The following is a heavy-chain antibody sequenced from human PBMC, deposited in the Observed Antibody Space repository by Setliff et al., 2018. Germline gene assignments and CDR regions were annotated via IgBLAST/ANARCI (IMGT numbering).Heavy chain of an antibody. Sequence: PSETLSLTCAVSGYSISSGYYWGWIRQPPGKGLEWIGSIYHSGSTYYNPSLKSRVTISVDTSKNQFSLMLNSVTAADTAVYYCARGGYSRGPPVYYFDYWGQGTLVTVSS. J-gene: IGHJ4*02. V-gene: IGHV4-38-2*01. D-gene: IGHD5-12*01. CDR1: GYSISSGYY. CDR2: IYHSGST. CDR3: ARGGYSRGPPVYYFDY.